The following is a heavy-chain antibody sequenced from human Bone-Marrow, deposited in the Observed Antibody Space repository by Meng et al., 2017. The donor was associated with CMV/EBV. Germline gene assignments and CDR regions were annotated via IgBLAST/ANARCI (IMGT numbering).Heavy chain of an antibody. J-gene: IGHJ6*02. CDR1: GFTFSSYS. V-gene: IGHV3-7*01. Sequence: GGSLRLSCAASGFTFSSYSMNWVRQAPEKGLEWVANIKQDGSEKYYVDSVKGRFTISRDNAKNSLYLQMNSLRAEDTAVYYCAKVGGITGMSVLDFWGQGTTVTVSS. CDR2: IKQDGSEK. D-gene: IGHD1-20*01. CDR3: AKVGGITGMSVLDF.